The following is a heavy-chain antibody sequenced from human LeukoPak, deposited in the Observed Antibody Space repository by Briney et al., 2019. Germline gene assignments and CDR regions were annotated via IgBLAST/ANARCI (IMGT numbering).Heavy chain of an antibody. CDR3: ARGDYYDSSGYFPGMNY. CDR1: GDTFTSYG. V-gene: IGHV1-18*01. Sequence: ASVKVSCKASGDTFTSYGISWVRQAPGQGLEWMGWISDYNGNTNYAQKFQGRVTMTTDTSTSTAYMELRSLRSDDTAVYYCARGDYYDSSGYFPGMNYWGQGTLVTVSS. CDR2: ISDYNGNT. D-gene: IGHD3-22*01. J-gene: IGHJ4*02.